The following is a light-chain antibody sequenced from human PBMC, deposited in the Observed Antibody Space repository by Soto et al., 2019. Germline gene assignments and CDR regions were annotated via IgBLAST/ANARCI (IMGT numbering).Light chain of an antibody. V-gene: IGLV2-11*01. J-gene: IGLJ1*01. Sequence: QSVLTQPRSVSGSPGQSVTISCTGTSSDVGGYNFVSWYQQHPGKAPKLMIYDVNKRPSGVPGRFSGSKSGNTASLTISGLQAEDEADYYCCSYAGTYTHYGFGTGTKVTVL. CDR3: CSYAGTYTHYG. CDR2: DVN. CDR1: SSDVGGYNF.